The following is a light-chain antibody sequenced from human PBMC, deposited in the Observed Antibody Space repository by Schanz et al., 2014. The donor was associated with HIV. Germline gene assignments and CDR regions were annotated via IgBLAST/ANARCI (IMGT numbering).Light chain of an antibody. CDR2: DNY. V-gene: IGLV1-51*01. Sequence: QSMLTQPPSVSAAPGQRVTISCSGHSYSIGNNFVSWFQQLPGTAPKLLIYDNYKRPSGIPDRFSGSKSGTSATLVITGLQIGDEADYYCGTWDSRMSVGFVFGSGTKLTVL. J-gene: IGLJ1*01. CDR1: SYSIGNNF. CDR3: GTWDSRMSVGFV.